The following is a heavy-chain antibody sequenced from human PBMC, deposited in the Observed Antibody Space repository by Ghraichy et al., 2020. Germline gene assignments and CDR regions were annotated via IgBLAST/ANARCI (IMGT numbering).Heavy chain of an antibody. D-gene: IGHD1-26*01. J-gene: IGHJ4*02. CDR2: IYYSGKT. V-gene: IGHV4-39*01. CDR1: GGSIRIGTYY. CDR3: ARHSIVTSGPDY. Sequence: SCTVSGGSIRIGTYYWGWLRQSPGKGLEWIGSIYYSGKTYYNPSLESRLTLSVDTSKNQFSLNLNSVTAADTAVYYCARHSIVTSGPDYWGQGKLVIVSS.